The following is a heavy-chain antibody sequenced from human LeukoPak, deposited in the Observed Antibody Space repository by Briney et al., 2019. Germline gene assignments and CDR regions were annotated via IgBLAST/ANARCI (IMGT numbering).Heavy chain of an antibody. Sequence: SETLSLTCAVSGYSISSGYYWGWIRQPPGKGLEWIGSIYHSGSTYYNPSLKSRVTISVDTSKNQFSLKLSSVTAADTAVYCCAREWRRGYGDYGHDYWGQGTLVTVSS. D-gene: IGHD4-17*01. CDR2: IYHSGST. CDR3: AREWRRGYGDYGHDY. CDR1: GYSISSGYY. V-gene: IGHV4-38-2*02. J-gene: IGHJ4*02.